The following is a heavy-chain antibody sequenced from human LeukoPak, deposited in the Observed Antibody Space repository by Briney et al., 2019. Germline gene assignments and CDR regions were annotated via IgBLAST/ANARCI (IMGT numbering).Heavy chain of an antibody. CDR2: ISYDGSNK. J-gene: IGHJ6*02. CDR3: ARGAPYYDILTGSHPDYYYGMDV. Sequence: GGSLRLSCAASGFTLSSYAMHWVRQAPGKGLEWVAVISYDGSNKYYADSVKGRFTISRDNSKNTLYLQMNSLRAEDTAVYYCARGAPYYDILTGSHPDYYYGMDVWGQGTTVTVSS. V-gene: IGHV3-30-3*01. CDR1: GFTLSSYA. D-gene: IGHD3-9*01.